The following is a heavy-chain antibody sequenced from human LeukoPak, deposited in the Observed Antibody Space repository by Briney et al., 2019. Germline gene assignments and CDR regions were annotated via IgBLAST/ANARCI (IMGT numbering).Heavy chain of an antibody. CDR1: GFTLSSYA. V-gene: IGHV3-23*01. Sequence: GGSLRLSCAASGFTLSSYAMSWVRQAPGKGLEWVSAISGSGGSTYYADSVKGRFTISRDNSKNTLYLQMNSLRAEDTAVYYCARTASSCSGGSCSYDYWGQGTLVTVSS. D-gene: IGHD2-15*01. CDR2: ISGSGGST. CDR3: ARTASSCSGGSCSYDY. J-gene: IGHJ4*02.